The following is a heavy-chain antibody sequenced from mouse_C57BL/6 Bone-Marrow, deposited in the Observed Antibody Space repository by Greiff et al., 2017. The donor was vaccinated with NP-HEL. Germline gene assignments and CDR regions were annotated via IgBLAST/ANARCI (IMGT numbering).Heavy chain of an antibody. CDR2: IRNKANNHAT. CDR1: GFTFSDAW. J-gene: IGHJ3*01. Sequence: EVMLVESGGGLVQPGGSMKLSCAASGFTFSDAWMDWVRQSPEKGLEWVAEIRNKANNHATYYAESVKGRFTISRDDSKSSVYLQRNSLRAEDTGIYYCTRRAWFAYWGQGTLVTVSA. CDR3: TRRAWFAY. V-gene: IGHV6-6*01.